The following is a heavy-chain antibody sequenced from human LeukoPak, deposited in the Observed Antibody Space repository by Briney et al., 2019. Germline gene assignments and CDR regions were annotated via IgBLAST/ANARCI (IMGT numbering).Heavy chain of an antibody. J-gene: IGHJ4*02. V-gene: IGHV4-59*08. CDR1: GGSISSYY. CDR2: IYYSGST. CDR3: ARQPVRGITIDY. Sequence: PSETLSLTCTVSGGSISSYYWSWIRQPPGKGLEWSGYIYYSGSTNYNPSLKSRVTISVDTSKNQFSLKLSSVTAADTAVYYCARQPVRGITIDYWGQGTLVTVSS. D-gene: IGHD3-10*01.